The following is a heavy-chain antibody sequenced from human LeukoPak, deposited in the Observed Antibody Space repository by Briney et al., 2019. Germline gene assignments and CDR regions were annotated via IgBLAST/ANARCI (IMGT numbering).Heavy chain of an antibody. D-gene: IGHD3-16*01. J-gene: IGHJ4*02. CDR3: AKATGAFSYDTPDY. V-gene: IGHV3-23*01. CDR1: GFTFSSYD. Sequence: GGSLRLSCAASGFTFSSYDMTWVRQAPGKGLEWVSAISGNGGSTYCADSVRGRFTISRDNSKNTLYLQMNSLRAEDTAVYYCAKATGAFSYDTPDYWGQGTLVTVSS. CDR2: ISGNGGST.